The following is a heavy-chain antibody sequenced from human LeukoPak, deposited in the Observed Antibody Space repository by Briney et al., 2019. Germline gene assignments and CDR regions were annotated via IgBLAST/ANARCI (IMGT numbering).Heavy chain of an antibody. Sequence: GGSLRLSCAASGFTFSSYAMHWVRQAPGKGLEWVAFIRYDGSNKYYADSVKGRFTISRDNSKNTLYLQMNSLRAEDTAVYYCAKLSDMITFGGVIVTDYWGQGTLVTVSS. D-gene: IGHD3-16*02. CDR2: IRYDGSNK. CDR3: AKLSDMITFGGVIVTDY. CDR1: GFTFSSYA. V-gene: IGHV3-30*02. J-gene: IGHJ4*02.